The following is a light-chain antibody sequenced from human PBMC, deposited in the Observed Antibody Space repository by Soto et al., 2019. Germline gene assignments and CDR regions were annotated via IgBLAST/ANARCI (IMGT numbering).Light chain of an antibody. CDR2: EVS. J-gene: IGLJ3*02. Sequence: QSVLTQPPSASGSPGMSVTLSCSGTDNDVGRYDYVSWYQQHPGKAPKLLIYEVSKRPSGVPDRFSASKSGNTASLTVSGLQGEDEADYYCQSYDSSLSGSKVFGGGTKLTVL. V-gene: IGLV2-8*01. CDR1: DNDVGRYDY. CDR3: QSYDSSLSGSKV.